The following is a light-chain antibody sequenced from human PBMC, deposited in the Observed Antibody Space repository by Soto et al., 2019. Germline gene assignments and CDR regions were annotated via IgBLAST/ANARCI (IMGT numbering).Light chain of an antibody. CDR2: TSG. Sequence: HMTQSPSSLSASVGDRITVTCRASQRITTYVNWYQLKPGEAPKLLISTSGTLQRGVPSRFSGSGSGTDFTLTISGLQPADFATYLCQPTYSTPYTFGQGTRLEIK. CDR3: QPTYSTPYT. V-gene: IGKV1-39*01. J-gene: IGKJ2*01. CDR1: QRITTY.